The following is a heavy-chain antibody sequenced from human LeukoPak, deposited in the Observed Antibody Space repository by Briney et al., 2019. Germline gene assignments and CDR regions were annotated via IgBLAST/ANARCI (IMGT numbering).Heavy chain of an antibody. J-gene: IGHJ4*02. CDR2: ISAYNGNT. CDR3: ARDTRYYDSSGYYYY. CDR1: GYTFTSYG. V-gene: IGHV1-18*01. D-gene: IGHD3-22*01. Sequence: GASVKVSCKASGYTFTSYGISWVRQAPGQGLEWMGWISAYNGNTNYAQKLQGRVTMTTDTSTSTAYMELRSLRSDDTAVYYCARDTRYYDSSGYYYYWGQGTLVTVSS.